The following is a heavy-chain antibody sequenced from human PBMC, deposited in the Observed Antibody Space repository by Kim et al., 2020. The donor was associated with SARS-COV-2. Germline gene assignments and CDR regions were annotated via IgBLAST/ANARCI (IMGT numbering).Heavy chain of an antibody. J-gene: IGHJ4*02. V-gene: IGHV3-7*01. CDR2: IKQDGSEK. Sequence: GGSLRLSCAASGFPFSNFGMSWVRQAPGKGLEWVANIKQDGSEKNYVDSVKGRFTISRDNAKNSLYLQMNSLRDDDTAVYHCVSGALWFGGNWGQGALVTVLS. D-gene: IGHD3-10*01. CDR3: VSGALWFGGN. CDR1: GFPFSNFG.